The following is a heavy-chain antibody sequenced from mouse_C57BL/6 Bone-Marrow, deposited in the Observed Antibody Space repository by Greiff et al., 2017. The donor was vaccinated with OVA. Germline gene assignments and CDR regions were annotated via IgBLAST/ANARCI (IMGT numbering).Heavy chain of an antibody. J-gene: IGHJ2*01. CDR1: GYTFTSYW. CDR3: ARDGGWLRLFDY. D-gene: IGHD2-2*01. V-gene: IGHV1-59*01. Sequence: QVQLQQPGAELVRPGTSVKLSCKASGYTFTSYWMHWVKQRPGQGLEWIGVIDPSDSYTNYNQKFKGKATLTVDTSSSTAYMQLSSLTSEDSAVYYCARDGGWLRLFDYWGQGTTLTVSS. CDR2: IDPSDSYT.